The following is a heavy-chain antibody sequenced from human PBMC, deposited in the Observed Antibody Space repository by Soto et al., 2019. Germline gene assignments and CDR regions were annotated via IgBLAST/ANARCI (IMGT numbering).Heavy chain of an antibody. Sequence: QVQLVQSGAEVKKPGASVKVSCKASGYTFTSYAMHWVRQAPGQRLEWMGWINAGNGNTKYSQKFQGRVTITRDTSASTAYMELSSLRSEDTAVYYWARTLEGSGWYGVDSWGQGTLVTVSS. V-gene: IGHV1-3*01. CDR3: ARTLEGSGWYGVDS. J-gene: IGHJ4*02. D-gene: IGHD6-19*01. CDR1: GYTFTSYA. CDR2: INAGNGNT.